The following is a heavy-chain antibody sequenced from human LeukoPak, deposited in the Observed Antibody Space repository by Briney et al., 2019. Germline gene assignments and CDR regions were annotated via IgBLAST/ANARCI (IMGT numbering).Heavy chain of an antibody. CDR2: ISSSSSYI. CDR1: GFTFSSYS. D-gene: IGHD2-21*02. CDR3: ARDENDIVVVTGLNGAFDI. V-gene: IGHV3-21*01. Sequence: GGSLRLSCAASGFTFSSYSMNWVRQAPGKGLEWVSSISSSSSYIYYADSVKGRFTISRDNAKNSLYLQMNSLRAEDTAVYYCARDENDIVVVTGLNGAFDIWGQGTMVTVSS. J-gene: IGHJ3*02.